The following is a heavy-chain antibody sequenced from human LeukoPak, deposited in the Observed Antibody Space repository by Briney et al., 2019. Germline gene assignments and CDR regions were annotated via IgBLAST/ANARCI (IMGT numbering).Heavy chain of an antibody. V-gene: IGHV3-74*01. J-gene: IGHJ5*02. CDR2: INSDGSST. Sequence: GGSLRLSCAASGFTFSSYWMHWARQAPGKGLVWVSRINSDGSSTSHADSVKGRFTISRDNAKNTLYLQMNSLRAKDTAVYYCARDRAVAGNNGWFDPWGQGTLVTVSS. CDR1: GFTFSSYW. CDR3: ARDRAVAGNNGWFDP. D-gene: IGHD6-19*01.